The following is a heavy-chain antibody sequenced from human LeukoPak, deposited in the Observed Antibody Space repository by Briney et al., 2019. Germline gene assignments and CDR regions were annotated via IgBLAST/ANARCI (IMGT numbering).Heavy chain of an antibody. CDR3: ARGGTPTLTVTTLQSGPYYYGMDV. V-gene: IGHV1-69*13. CDR2: IIPIFGTA. CDR1: GGTFGSYA. J-gene: IGHJ6*02. Sequence: ASVKVSCKASGGTFGSYAISGVRQAPGQGLEWMGGIIPIFGTANYAQKFQGRVTITADESTSTAYMELSSLRSEDTAVYYCARGGTPTLTVTTLQSGPYYYGMDVWGQGTTVTVSS. D-gene: IGHD4-17*01.